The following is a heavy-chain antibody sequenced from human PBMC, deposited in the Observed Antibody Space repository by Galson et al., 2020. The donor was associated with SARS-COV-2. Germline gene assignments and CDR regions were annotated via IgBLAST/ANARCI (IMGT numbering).Heavy chain of an antibody. CDR3: ARGKTVTTFFIVYYGMDV. D-gene: IGHD4-17*01. Sequence: SQASETLSLTCAVYGGSFSGYYWSWIRQPPGKGLEWIGEINHSGSTNYNPSLTSRVTISVDTSKNQFSLKLSSVTAADTAVYYCARGKTVTTFFIVYYGMDVWGQGTTVTVSS. CDR2: INHSGST. J-gene: IGHJ6*02. CDR1: GGSFSGYY. V-gene: IGHV4-34*01.